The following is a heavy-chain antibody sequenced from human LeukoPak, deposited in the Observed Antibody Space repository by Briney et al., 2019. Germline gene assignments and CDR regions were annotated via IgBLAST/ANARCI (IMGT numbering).Heavy chain of an antibody. J-gene: IGHJ4*02. V-gene: IGHV1-18*01. D-gene: IGHD4-17*01. CDR1: GYTFTSYG. Sequence: GASVKVSCKASGYTFTSYGISWVRQAPGQGLEWMGWISAYNGNTNYAQKLQGRITMTTDTSTSTAYMDLRSLRSDDTAVYYCARSAFGGDYDYFDYWGQGTLVTVSS. CDR2: ISAYNGNT. CDR3: ARSAFGGDYDYFDY.